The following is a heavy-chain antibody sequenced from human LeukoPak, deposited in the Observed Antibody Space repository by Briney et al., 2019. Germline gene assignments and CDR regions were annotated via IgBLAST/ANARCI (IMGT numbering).Heavy chain of an antibody. D-gene: IGHD5-18*01. Sequence: GGSLRLSCATSGFTFSSYAMSWVRQAPGKGLEWVSAISGSGGSTYYADSVKGRFTISRDNSRNTLYLQMNSLRAEDTAVYYCAKGLGVDTAMVTGFDYWGQGTLVTVSS. CDR3: AKGLGVDTAMVTGFDY. V-gene: IGHV3-23*01. J-gene: IGHJ4*02. CDR1: GFTFSSYA. CDR2: ISGSGGST.